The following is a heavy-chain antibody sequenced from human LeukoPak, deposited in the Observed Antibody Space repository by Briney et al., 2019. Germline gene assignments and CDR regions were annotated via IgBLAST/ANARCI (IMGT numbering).Heavy chain of an antibody. CDR1: GGSISSYY. D-gene: IGHD3-10*01. J-gene: IGHJ4*02. CDR3: ARTQVDYYYGSGSNFDY. CDR2: ICYSGTT. V-gene: IGHV4-59*08. Sequence: PSETLSLTCTVSGGSISSYYWSWIRQPPGKGLEWIGYICYSGTTNYNPSLKSRLTISVDTSKNQFSLKLSSVTAADTAVYYCARTQVDYYYGSGSNFDYWGQGTLVTVSS.